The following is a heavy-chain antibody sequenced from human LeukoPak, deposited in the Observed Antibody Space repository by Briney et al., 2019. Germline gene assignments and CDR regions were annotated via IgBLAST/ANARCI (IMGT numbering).Heavy chain of an antibody. D-gene: IGHD2-2*01. J-gene: IGHJ3*01. CDR1: GYTFTSYG. CDR3: ARVPPPPEVVLAPAAPDYAFDF. V-gene: IGHV1-18*01. CDR2: ISAYNGNT. Sequence: ASVKVSCKASGYTFTSYGISWVRQAPGQGLEWMGWISAYNGNTNYAQKLQGRVTMTTDTSTSTAYMELRSLRSDDTAVYYCARVPPPPEVVLAPAAPDYAFDFWDQGTMVNVAS.